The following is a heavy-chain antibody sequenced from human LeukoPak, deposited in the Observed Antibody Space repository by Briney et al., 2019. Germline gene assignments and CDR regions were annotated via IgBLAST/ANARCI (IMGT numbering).Heavy chain of an antibody. CDR1: GFTFSSYS. D-gene: IGHD3-10*01. Sequence: PGGSLRLSSAASGFTFSSYSMNWVRQAPGKGLEWVSSISSSSSYIYYADSVKGRFTISRDNAKNSLYLQMNSLRAEDTAVYYCARSSSGLPVNWGQGTLVTVSS. J-gene: IGHJ4*02. V-gene: IGHV3-21*01. CDR2: ISSSSSYI. CDR3: ARSSSGLPVN.